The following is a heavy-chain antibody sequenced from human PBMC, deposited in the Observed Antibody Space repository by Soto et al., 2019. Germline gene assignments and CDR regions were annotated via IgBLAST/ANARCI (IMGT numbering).Heavy chain of an antibody. V-gene: IGHV3-30-3*01. CDR2: ISYDGSNK. CDR1: GFTFSSYA. CDR3: ARDRSAGVCSSTSCYRSALFDY. Sequence: PGGSLRLSCAASGFTFSSYAMHWVRQAPGKGLEWVAVISYDGSNKYYADSVKGRFTISRDNSKNTLYLQMNSLRAEDTAVYYCARDRSAGVCSSTSCYRSALFDYWGQGTLVTVSS. D-gene: IGHD2-2*02. J-gene: IGHJ4*02.